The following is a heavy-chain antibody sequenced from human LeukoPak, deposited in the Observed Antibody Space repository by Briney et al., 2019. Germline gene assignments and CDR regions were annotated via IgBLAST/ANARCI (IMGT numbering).Heavy chain of an antibody. J-gene: IGHJ4*02. CDR2: ISGGATNT. CDR1: GLTFSTYA. D-gene: IGHD6-6*01. V-gene: IGHV3-23*01. Sequence: PGGSLRLSCAASGLTFSTYAMTWVRQAPGKGLEWVSTISGGATNTYYADSVKGRFTISRDNSKDTLYLQMNSLRAEDTAVYYCAKTYGSSLYGYYFDYWGQGTLVTVSS. CDR3: AKTYGSSLYGYYFDY.